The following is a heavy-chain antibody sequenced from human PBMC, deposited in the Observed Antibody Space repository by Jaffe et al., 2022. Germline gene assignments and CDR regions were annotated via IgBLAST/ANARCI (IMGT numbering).Heavy chain of an antibody. CDR3: ARDTTYSGSYFRFDY. D-gene: IGHD1-26*01. CDR1: GFTFSSYE. Sequence: EVQLVESGGGLVQPGGSLRLSCAASGFTFSSYEMNWVRQAPGKGLEWVSYISSSGSTIYYADSVKGRFTISRDNAKNSLYLQMNSLRAEDTAVYYCARDTTYSGSYFRFDYWGQGTLVTVSS. J-gene: IGHJ4*02. V-gene: IGHV3-48*03. CDR2: ISSSGSTI.